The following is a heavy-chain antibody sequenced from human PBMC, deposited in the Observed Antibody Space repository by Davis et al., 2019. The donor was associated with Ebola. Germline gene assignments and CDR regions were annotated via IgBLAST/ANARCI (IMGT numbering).Heavy chain of an antibody. D-gene: IGHD4-17*01. CDR1: GFTFSRYW. Sequence: GESLKNSCAASGFTFSRYWMHWVRQAPGKGLVWVSRINSDGSRTNYADSVKGRFTISRDNAKNTVYLQMNSLRAEDTAVYFCAGVDYGDSWRWFDPWGQGTLVTVSS. J-gene: IGHJ5*02. CDR2: INSDGSRT. CDR3: AGVDYGDSWRWFDP. V-gene: IGHV3-74*01.